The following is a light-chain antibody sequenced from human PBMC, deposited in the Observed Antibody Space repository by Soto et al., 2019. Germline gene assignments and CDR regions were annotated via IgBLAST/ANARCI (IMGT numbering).Light chain of an antibody. J-gene: IGKJ1*01. V-gene: IGKV3-11*01. Sequence: EIVLTHSPATLSLSPGESATLSCRASQSVSSYLDWHQQKPGQAPRLLIYDASSRATGIPARFSGSGSGTDFTLTITSLAPEDFAVNYCQQRSNWPRTYGRGGKVDIK. CDR3: QQRSNWPRT. CDR1: QSVSSY. CDR2: DAS.